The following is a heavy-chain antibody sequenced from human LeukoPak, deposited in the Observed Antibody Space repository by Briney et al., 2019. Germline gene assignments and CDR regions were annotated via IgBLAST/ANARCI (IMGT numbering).Heavy chain of an antibody. CDR2: ISSDGNNK. CDR3: AGPGGDCSFDF. J-gene: IGHJ5*01. CDR1: GFTFSSNN. D-gene: IGHD2-21*02. Sequence: PGGSLRLSCEASGFTFSSNNIHWVRQAPGKGLEWVAAISSDGNNKWYAVAVKGRFTISRDNSKNTVYLQMNSLRVEDTALYYCAGPGGDCSFDFWGQGSLVTVSS. V-gene: IGHV3-30-3*01.